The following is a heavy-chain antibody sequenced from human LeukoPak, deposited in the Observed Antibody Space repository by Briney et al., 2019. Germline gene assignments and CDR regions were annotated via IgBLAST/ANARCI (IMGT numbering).Heavy chain of an antibody. CDR2: ISEDTSII. CDR1: GFTFSLYG. Sequence: GGSLRLSCAASGFTFSLYGMNWVRQAPGKGLEWVSYISEDTSIIHYADSVKGRFTISRNNAKNSLYLQMSSLRVVDTAVYYCATTGVRRDNWFDPWGQGTLVTVSS. CDR3: ATTGVRRDNWFDP. V-gene: IGHV3-48*01. J-gene: IGHJ5*02. D-gene: IGHD3-10*01.